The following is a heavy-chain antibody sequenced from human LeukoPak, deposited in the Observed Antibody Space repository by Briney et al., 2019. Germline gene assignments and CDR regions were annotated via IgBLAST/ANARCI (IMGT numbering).Heavy chain of an antibody. V-gene: IGHV3-23*01. CDR1: GFTFSSYA. D-gene: IGHD3-10*01. CDR2: ISGSGGST. J-gene: IGHJ4*02. CDR3: AKGFGWFGELLDYLDY. Sequence: GGSLRLSCAASGFTFSSYAMSWVRQAPGKGLEWVSAISGSGGSTYYADSVKGRFTISRDNSKNTLYLQMNSLRAEDTAVYYCAKGFGWFGELLDYLDYWGQGILVTVSS.